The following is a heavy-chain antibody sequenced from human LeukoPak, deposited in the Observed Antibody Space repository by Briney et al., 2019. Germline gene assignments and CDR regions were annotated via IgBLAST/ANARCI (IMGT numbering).Heavy chain of an antibody. D-gene: IGHD1-14*01. CDR2: INPKSGGT. J-gene: IGHJ4*02. CDR1: GYTFTDYY. CDR3: AREQYDYNETFDY. Sequence: ASVKVSCKSSGYTFTDYYMHWVRQAPGQGLEWMGWINPKSGGTNYAQNFQGRVTMTRDTSISTAYMELSRLRSDDTAVYYCAREQYDYNETFDYWGQGTLVTVSS. V-gene: IGHV1-2*02.